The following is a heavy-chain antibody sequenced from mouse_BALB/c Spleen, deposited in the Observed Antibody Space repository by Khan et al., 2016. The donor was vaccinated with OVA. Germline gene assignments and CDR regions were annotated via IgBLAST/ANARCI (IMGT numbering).Heavy chain of an antibody. CDR2: MYPGSGST. CDR1: GYIFTGYI. Sequence: QVRLQQSGPELVQPGASVKMSCKASGYIFTGYIISWVKQRPGQGLEWIGEMYPGSGSTYHNEKFKGKATLTADKSSSTAYMQLSSLTSEDSAVYYCARLETTVADYWGQGTTLTVSS. CDR3: ARLETTVADY. J-gene: IGHJ2*01. D-gene: IGHD2-13*01. V-gene: IGHV1-77*01.